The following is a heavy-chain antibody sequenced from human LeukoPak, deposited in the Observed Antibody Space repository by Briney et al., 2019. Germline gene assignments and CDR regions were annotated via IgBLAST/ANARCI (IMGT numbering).Heavy chain of an antibody. CDR2: IYYSGST. J-gene: IGHJ6*03. CDR3: ATMTGYYYYYYMDV. CDR1: GGSISSGDYY. Sequence: SQTLSLTCTASGGSISSGDYYWSWIRQPPGKGLEWIGYIYYSGSTYYNPSLKSRVTISVDTSKNQFSLKLSSVTAADTAVYYCATMTGYYYYYYMDVWGKGTTVTVSS. D-gene: IGHD3-9*01. V-gene: IGHV4-30-4*08.